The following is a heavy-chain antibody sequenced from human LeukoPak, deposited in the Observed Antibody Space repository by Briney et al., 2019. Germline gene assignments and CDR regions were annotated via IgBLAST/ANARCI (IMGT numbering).Heavy chain of an antibody. D-gene: IGHD1-26*01. CDR2: IYHSGIT. Sequence: PSGTLSLTCAVSGGSISSSNWWSWVRQPPGKGLEWIGEIYHSGITNYNPSLKSRVTISIDTSKDQFSLRLNSVTAADTAMYYCAKSGGYGLIDYWGQGTLVTVSS. V-gene: IGHV4-4*02. CDR1: GGSISSSNW. J-gene: IGHJ4*02. CDR3: AKSGGYGLIDY.